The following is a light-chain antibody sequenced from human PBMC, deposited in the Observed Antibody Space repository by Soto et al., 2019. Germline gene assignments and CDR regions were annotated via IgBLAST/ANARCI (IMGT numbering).Light chain of an antibody. CDR3: QQYGSSPLT. J-gene: IGKJ4*01. Sequence: EIVLTQSPGTLSLSPGERATLSCRASESVPLNYLAWYQQKPGQTPRVLIYRGSNRHTDIPDRFSGSGSVTDFTLTITRLEPADFALYYSQQYGSSPLTFCGRTKVEF. V-gene: IGKV3-20*01. CDR1: ESVPLNY. CDR2: RGS.